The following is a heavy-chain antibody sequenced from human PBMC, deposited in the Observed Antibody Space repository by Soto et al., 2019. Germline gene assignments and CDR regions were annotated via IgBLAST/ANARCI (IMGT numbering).Heavy chain of an antibody. D-gene: IGHD3-3*01. V-gene: IGHV4-59*01. J-gene: IGHJ4*02. CDR3: ARGTRDYDFWSGYPPYYFDY. Sequence: SETLSLTCTVSGGSISSYYWSWIRQPPGKGLEWIGYIYYSGSTNYNPSLKSRVTISVDTSKSQFSLKLSSVTAADTAVYYCARGTRDYDFWSGYPPYYFDYWGQGTLVTVSS. CDR2: IYYSGST. CDR1: GGSISSYY.